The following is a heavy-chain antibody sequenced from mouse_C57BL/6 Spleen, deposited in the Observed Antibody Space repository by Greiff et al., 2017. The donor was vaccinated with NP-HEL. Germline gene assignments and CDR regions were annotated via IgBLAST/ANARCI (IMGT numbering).Heavy chain of an antibody. CDR1: GFTFSSYG. D-gene: IGHD2-1*01. CDR3: ARHWEGNYVAY. CDR2: ISSGGSYT. Sequence: EVKLMESGGDLVKPGGSLKLSCAASGFTFSSYGMSWVRQTPDKRLEWVATISSGGSYTYYPDSVKGRFTISRDNAKNTLYLQMSSLKSEDTAMYCCARHWEGNYVAYWGQGTLVTVSA. J-gene: IGHJ3*01. V-gene: IGHV5-6*01.